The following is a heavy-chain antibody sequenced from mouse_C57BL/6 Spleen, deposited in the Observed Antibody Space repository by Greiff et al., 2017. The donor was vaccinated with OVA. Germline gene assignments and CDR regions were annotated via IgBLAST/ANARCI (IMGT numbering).Heavy chain of an antibody. CDR2: INSDGGST. J-gene: IGHJ4*01. CDR3: ARHLERLGAMDY. D-gene: IGHD4-1*01. CDR1: EYEFPSYD. V-gene: IGHV5-2*01. Sequence: EVQVVESGGGLVQPGESLKLSCESYEYEFPSYDMSWVRQTPEKRLELVAAINSDGGSTYYPDTMEGRVIISGDNSTKTLYLQMSSLTSEDTALYYCARHLERLGAMDYWGQGTSVTVSS.